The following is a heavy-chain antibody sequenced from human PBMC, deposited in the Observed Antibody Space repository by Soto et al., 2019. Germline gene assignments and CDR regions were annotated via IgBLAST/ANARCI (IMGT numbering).Heavy chain of an antibody. CDR2: IIPIFGTA. Sequence: ASVKVSCKASGGTFSSYAISWVRQAPGQGLEWMGGIIPIFGTANYAQKFQGRVTVTAGESTSTAYMELSSLRSEDTAVYYCARALSPLRYSSSWYFDYYYYGMDVRGQGTTVTVSS. V-gene: IGHV1-69*13. J-gene: IGHJ6*02. D-gene: IGHD6-13*01. CDR3: ARALSPLRYSSSWYFDYYYYGMDV. CDR1: GGTFSSYA.